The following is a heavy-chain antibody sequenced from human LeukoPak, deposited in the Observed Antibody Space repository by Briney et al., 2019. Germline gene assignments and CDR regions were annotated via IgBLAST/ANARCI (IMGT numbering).Heavy chain of an antibody. V-gene: IGHV3-23*01. J-gene: IGHJ4*02. CDR1: GFSFSGYA. CDR3: AKYFSTSASRNFDS. CDR2: IGSGGSDT. Sequence: GGSLRLSCVASGFSFSGYAMSWVRQAPGKGLEWVSAIGSGGSDTHYADSVKGRLTISRDNSKTTLYLQMNSLRAEDTALYYCAKYFSTSASRNFDSWGQGILVSVSS. D-gene: IGHD2-15*01.